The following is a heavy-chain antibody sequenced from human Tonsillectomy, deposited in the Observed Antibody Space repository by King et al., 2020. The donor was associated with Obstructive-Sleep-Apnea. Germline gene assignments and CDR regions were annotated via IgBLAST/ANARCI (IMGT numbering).Heavy chain of an antibody. V-gene: IGHV3-30-3*01. CDR1: GFTFSTYG. CDR2: ISQDGNRK. J-gene: IGHJ4*02. Sequence: VQLVESGGDVDQPGTSLRLSCAASGFTFSTYGMHWVRQAPGKGLDWVALISQDGNRKHYADSVKGRFTISRDNFKNTLYLEINSLRSEDTAVYFCARESWSHGAFDGAIDYWGQGTLVIVSS. D-gene: IGHD4/OR15-4a*01. CDR3: ARESWSHGAFDGAIDY.